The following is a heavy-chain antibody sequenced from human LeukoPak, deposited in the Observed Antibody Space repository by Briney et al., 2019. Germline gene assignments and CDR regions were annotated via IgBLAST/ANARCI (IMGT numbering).Heavy chain of an antibody. CDR3: ATVRGSSGTYYIDY. D-gene: IGHD3-10*01. J-gene: IGHJ4*02. Sequence: GGSLRLSCAASGFTFSNYGMRWVRQAPGKGLEWVAIIWYDGSNKYYADSVKGRFTISRDNSKNTLYLQMNSLRAEDTAIYYCATVRGSSGTYYIDYWGQGTLVTVSS. CDR2: IWYDGSNK. V-gene: IGHV3-33*01. CDR1: GFTFSNYG.